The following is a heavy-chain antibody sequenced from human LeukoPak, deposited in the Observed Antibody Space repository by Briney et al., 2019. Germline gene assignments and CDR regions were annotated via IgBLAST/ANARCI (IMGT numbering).Heavy chain of an antibody. Sequence: PGGSLRLSCAASGFTFSSYAMSWVRQAPGKGLEWVSSLGGSGATTHYADSVKGRFTISRDNAKNSLYLQMNGLRAEDTAVYSCAKFSPMTASHYFDIWGQGTLVTVSS. CDR1: GFTFSSYA. D-gene: IGHD2-21*02. CDR2: LGGSGATT. CDR3: AKFSPMTASHYFDI. J-gene: IGHJ4*02. V-gene: IGHV3-23*01.